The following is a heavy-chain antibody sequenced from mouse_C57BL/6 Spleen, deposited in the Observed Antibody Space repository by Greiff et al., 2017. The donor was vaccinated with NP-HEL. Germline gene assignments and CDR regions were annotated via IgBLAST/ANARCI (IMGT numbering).Heavy chain of an antibody. D-gene: IGHD3-2*02. J-gene: IGHJ3*01. Sequence: VMLVESGAELARPGASVKLSCKASGYTFTSYGISWVKQRTGQGLEWIGEIYPRSGNTYYNEKFKGKATLTADKSSSTAYMELRSLTSEDSAVYFCARETAQVAWFAYWGQGTLVTVSA. CDR3: ARETAQVAWFAY. CDR2: IYPRSGNT. V-gene: IGHV1-81*01. CDR1: GYTFTSYG.